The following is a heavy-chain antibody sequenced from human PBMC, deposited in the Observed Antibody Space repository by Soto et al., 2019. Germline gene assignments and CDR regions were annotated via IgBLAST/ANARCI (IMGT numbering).Heavy chain of an antibody. D-gene: IGHD2-15*01. V-gene: IGHV1-58*02. CDR3: AAVGRYCSGGSCYSGYFQH. CDR1: GFTFTSSA. CDR2: IVVGSGNT. J-gene: IGHJ1*01. Sequence: SVKVSCKASGFTFTSSAMQWVRQARGQRLEWIGWIVVGSGNTNYAQKFQERVTITRDMSTSTAYMELSSLRSEDTAVYYCAAVGRYCSGGSCYSGYFQHWGQGTLVTVSS.